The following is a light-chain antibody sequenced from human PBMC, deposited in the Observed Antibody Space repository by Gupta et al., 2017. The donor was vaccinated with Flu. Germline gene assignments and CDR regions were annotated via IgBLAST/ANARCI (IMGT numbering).Light chain of an antibody. CDR3: QQSYSTHSWT. CDR2: AAS. J-gene: IGKJ1*01. CDR1: QSISSY. V-gene: IGKV1-39*01. Sequence: DIQMTQSPSSLSASVGDRVTITCRASQSISSYLNWYQQKPGKAPKLLIYAASSLQSGVPSRFSGSGSGTDFTLTISSLLPEDFATYYCQQSYSTHSWTFGQGTKVEIK.